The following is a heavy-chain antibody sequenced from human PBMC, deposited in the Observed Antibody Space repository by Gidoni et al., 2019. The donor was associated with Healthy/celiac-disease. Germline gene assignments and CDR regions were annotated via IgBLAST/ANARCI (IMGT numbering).Heavy chain of an antibody. J-gene: IGHJ2*01. D-gene: IGHD4-17*01. CDR3: ARKVYGNWYFDL. CDR2: MGTAGDT. V-gene: IGHV3-13*01. CDR1: GFTFSSYD. Sequence: EVQLVESGGGLVQPGGSLRLSCAASGFTFSSYDMHWVRQATGKGLEWVSAMGTAGDTYYPGSVKGRFTISRENAKNSLYLQMNSLRAGDTAVYYCARKVYGNWYFDLWGRGTLVTVSS.